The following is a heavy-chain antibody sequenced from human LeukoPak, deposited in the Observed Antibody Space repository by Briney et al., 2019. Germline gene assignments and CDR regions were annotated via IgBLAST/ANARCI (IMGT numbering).Heavy chain of an antibody. V-gene: IGHV5-51*01. Sequence: GESLKISCKGSGYNFTRYWIGWVRQMPGKGLEWMGIIYPGDFENRYSPSFQDQVTISADKSISTTYLQWSSLKASDTTMYYCARGGITRSAPFDYWGQGALVTV. CDR1: GYNFTRYW. CDR3: ARGGITRSAPFDY. CDR2: IYPGDFEN. D-gene: IGHD1-14*01. J-gene: IGHJ4*02.